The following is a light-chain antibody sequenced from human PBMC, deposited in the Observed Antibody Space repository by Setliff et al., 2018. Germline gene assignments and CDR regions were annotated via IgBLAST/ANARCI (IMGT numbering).Light chain of an antibody. Sequence: QSALTRPASVSGSPGQSITISCTGTGSDVGTSKYVSWYQQHPGKAPKLIIYDVATRPSGVSNRFSGSKSGNTASLTISGLQAEDEADYYCSIHRSRGYVFGTGTKVTVL. CDR1: GSDVGTSKY. V-gene: IGLV2-14*03. CDR3: SIHRSRGYV. J-gene: IGLJ1*01. CDR2: DVA.